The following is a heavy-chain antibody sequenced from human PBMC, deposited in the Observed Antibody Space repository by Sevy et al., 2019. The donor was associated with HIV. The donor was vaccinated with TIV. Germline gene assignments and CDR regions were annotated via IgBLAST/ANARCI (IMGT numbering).Heavy chain of an antibody. V-gene: IGHV3-30-3*01. J-gene: IGHJ4*02. Sequence: GGSLRLSCAASGFTFSSHARHWFRQAPGKGLEWVAAISYDGSSKYYADSVKGRFTISRDDSKNTLYLQMISLRAGDTAVYYCSRDGGYSVNYLPSGYWGQGTLVTVSS. CDR2: ISYDGSSK. CDR3: SRDGGYSVNYLPSGY. D-gene: IGHD3-10*02. CDR1: GFTFSSHA.